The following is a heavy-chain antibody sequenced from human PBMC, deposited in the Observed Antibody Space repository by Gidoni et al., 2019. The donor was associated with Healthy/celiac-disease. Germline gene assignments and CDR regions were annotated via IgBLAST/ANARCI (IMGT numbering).Heavy chain of an antibody. D-gene: IGHD1-26*01. CDR2: ISSSSSYI. V-gene: IGHV3-21*01. Sequence: EVQLVDSGGGLVKPGGTLILSCAATAITSSSDSMNWCRQAPGKGLEGVSSISSSSSYIYYADSVKGRFTISRDNAKNSLYLQMNSLRAEDTAVYYCNCIVGATPLDYWGQGTLVTVSS. CDR3: NCIVGATPLDY. J-gene: IGHJ4*02. CDR1: AITSSSDS.